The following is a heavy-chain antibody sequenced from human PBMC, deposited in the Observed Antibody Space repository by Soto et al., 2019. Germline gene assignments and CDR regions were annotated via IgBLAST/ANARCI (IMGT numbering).Heavy chain of an antibody. CDR1: GFTFSSYG. Sequence: QVQLVESGGGVVQPGRSLRLSCAASGFTFSSYGMHWVRQAPGKGLEWVAVISYDGSNKYYADSVKGRFTISRDNSKNTLYLQMNSLRAEDTAVYYCAKDGETFPPYMAVWGKGTTVTVSS. CDR2: ISYDGSNK. V-gene: IGHV3-30*18. CDR3: AKDGETFPPYMAV. J-gene: IGHJ6*03.